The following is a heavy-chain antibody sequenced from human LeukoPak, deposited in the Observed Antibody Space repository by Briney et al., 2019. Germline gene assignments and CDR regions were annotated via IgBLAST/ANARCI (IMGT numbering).Heavy chain of an antibody. Sequence: GRSLRLSCAASRFTFSSYGMHWVRQAPGKGLEWVAVIWYDGSNKYYADSVKGRFTISRDNSKNTLYLQMNSLRAEDTAVYYCARDCGITMLRGADYWGQGTLVTVSS. CDR2: IWYDGSNK. CDR1: RFTFSSYG. CDR3: ARDCGITMLRGADY. V-gene: IGHV3-33*01. J-gene: IGHJ4*02. D-gene: IGHD3-10*01.